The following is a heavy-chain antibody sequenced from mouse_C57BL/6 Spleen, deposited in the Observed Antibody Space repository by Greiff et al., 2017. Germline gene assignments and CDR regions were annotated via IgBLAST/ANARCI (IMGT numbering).Heavy chain of an antibody. CDR2: ISYDGSN. Sequence: EVQRVESGPGLVKPSQSLSLTCSVTGYSITSGYYWNWIRQFPGNKLEWMGYISYDGSNNYNPSLKNRISITRDTSSNQFFLKLNSVTTEDTATYYCARDRGYYGRSLWYFDVWGTGTTVTVSS. CDR1: GYSITSGYY. D-gene: IGHD1-1*01. CDR3: ARDRGYYGRSLWYFDV. V-gene: IGHV3-6*01. J-gene: IGHJ1*03.